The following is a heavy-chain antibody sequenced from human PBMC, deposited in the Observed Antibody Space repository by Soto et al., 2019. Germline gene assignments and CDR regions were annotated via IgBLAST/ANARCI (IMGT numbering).Heavy chain of an antibody. Sequence: QVQLQQWGAGLLKPSETLSLTCAVYGGSFSGYYWSWIRQPPGKGLEWIGEINHSGSTNYNPSLKSRVTISVEPSKNQLSLKLRSVTAADTAVYYCARAAPRYCSGGSCYSGSYYWGQGTLVTVSS. CDR2: INHSGST. CDR1: GGSFSGYY. V-gene: IGHV4-34*01. CDR3: ARAAPRYCSGGSCYSGSYY. D-gene: IGHD2-15*01. J-gene: IGHJ4*02.